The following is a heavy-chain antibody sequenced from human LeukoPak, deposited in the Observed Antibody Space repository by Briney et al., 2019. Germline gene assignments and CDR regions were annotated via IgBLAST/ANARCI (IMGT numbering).Heavy chain of an antibody. J-gene: IGHJ4*02. CDR3: ARVVEGELVVPIAGYFDY. V-gene: IGHV1-18*01. D-gene: IGHD2-2*01. Sequence: GASVKVSCKASGYTFTNYAISWVRQAPGQGLEWMGWISAYNTNTNYAQNLQGRVTMTTDTSTSTAYMELRSLRSDDTAVYYCARVVEGELVVPIAGYFDYWGQGTLVIDSS. CDR1: GYTFTNYA. CDR2: ISAYNTNT.